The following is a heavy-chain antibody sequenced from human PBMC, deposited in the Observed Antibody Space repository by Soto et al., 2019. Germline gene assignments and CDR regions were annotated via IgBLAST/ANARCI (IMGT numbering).Heavy chain of an antibody. CDR1: GGTFSSSA. V-gene: IGHV1-69*12. J-gene: IGHJ5*02. CDR2: ITPTFGAV. D-gene: IGHD3-16*01. CDR3: ARDRRTSSLWFDP. Sequence: QVQLVQSGAEVKKVGFSVKVSCKASGGTFSSSAMSWLRQAPGQGLEWMGGITPTFGAVNYAQKFQGRLTITADAFTDTACMELSSLTSADSAVYYCARDRRTSSLWFDPWGQGTLVTVSS.